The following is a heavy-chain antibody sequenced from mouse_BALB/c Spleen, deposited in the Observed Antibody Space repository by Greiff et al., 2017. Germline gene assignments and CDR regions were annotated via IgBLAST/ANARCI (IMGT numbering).Heavy chain of an antibody. CDR3: ARGSGYPYYFDY. J-gene: IGHJ2*01. D-gene: IGHD3-1*01. CDR2: INSNGGST. Sequence: DVMLVESGGGLVKLGGSLKLSCAASGFTFSSYYMSWVRQTPEKRLELVAAINSNGGSTYYPDTVKGRFTISRDNAKNTLYLQMSSLKSEDTALYYCARGSGYPYYFDYWGQGTTLTVSS. V-gene: IGHV5-6-2*01. CDR1: GFTFSSYY.